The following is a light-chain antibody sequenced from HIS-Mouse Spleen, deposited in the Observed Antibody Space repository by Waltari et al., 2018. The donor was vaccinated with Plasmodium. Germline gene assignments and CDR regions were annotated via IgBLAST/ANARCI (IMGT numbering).Light chain of an antibody. Sequence: AIQLTKSPSSLSAYVGDRVTITCRASKGISSALAWYQQKPVKAPKLLIYDASSLESGVPSRFSGSGSGTDFTLTISSLQPEDFATYYCQQFNSYPFTFGPGTKVDIK. CDR1: KGISSA. CDR2: DAS. CDR3: QQFNSYPFT. J-gene: IGKJ3*01. V-gene: IGKV1-13*02.